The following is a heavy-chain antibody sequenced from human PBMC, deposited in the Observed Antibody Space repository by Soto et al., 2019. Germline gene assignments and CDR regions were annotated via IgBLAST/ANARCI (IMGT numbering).Heavy chain of an antibody. V-gene: IGHV3-23*01. CDR1: GFTFSSYA. CDR3: AKGYYDFWHKLNH. Sequence: GGSLRLSCAASGFTFSSYAMSWVRQAPGKGLEWVSAISGSGGSTYYADSVKGRFTISRDNSKNTLYLQVNSLRAEDTALYYCAKGYYDFWHKLNHWGQGTMVTVYS. CDR2: ISGSGGST. J-gene: IGHJ5*02. D-gene: IGHD3-3*01.